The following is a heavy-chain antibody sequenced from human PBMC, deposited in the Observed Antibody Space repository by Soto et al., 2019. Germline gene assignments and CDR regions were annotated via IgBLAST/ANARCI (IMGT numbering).Heavy chain of an antibody. CDR2: IIPNIGTA. D-gene: IGHD4-17*01. J-gene: IGHJ6*02. CDR1: GYTFTSYG. V-gene: IGHV1-69*13. CDR3: ARDVNNYGDYYYYGMDV. Sequence: SVKVSCKASGYTFTSYGISWVRQAPGQGLEWMGGIIPNIGTANYAQKFQGRVTITAGESTSTAYMELSSLRSEDTAVYYCARDVNNYGDYYYYGMDVWGQGTTVTVSS.